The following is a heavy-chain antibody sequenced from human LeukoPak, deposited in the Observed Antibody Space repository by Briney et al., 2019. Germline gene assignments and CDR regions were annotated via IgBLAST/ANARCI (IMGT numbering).Heavy chain of an antibody. CDR2: INPNSGGT. CDR1: GYTFTGYY. J-gene: IGHJ5*02. D-gene: IGHD3-10*01. Sequence: ASVKVSCKASGYTFTGYYMHWVRQAPGQGLEWMGWINPNSGGTNYAQKFQGRVTMTRDTSISTAYMELSRLRSDDTAVYYCARDLYGSGGYLGWFDPWGQGTLVTVSS. V-gene: IGHV1-2*02. CDR3: ARDLYGSGGYLGWFDP.